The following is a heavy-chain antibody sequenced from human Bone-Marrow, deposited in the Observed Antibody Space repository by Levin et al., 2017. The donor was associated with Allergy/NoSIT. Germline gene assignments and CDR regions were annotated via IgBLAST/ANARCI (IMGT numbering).Heavy chain of an antibody. CDR2: ISAYNGNT. D-gene: IGHD3-22*01. V-gene: IGHV1-18*01. J-gene: IGHJ4*02. CDR3: ARTTYYYDSSGYYYTVVKDY. CDR1: GYTFTSYG. Sequence: ASVKVSCKASGYTFTSYGISWVRQAPGQGLEWMGWISAYNGNTNYAQKLQGRVTMTTDTSTSTAYMELRSLRSDDTAVYYCARTTYYYDSSGYYYTVVKDYWGQGTLVTVSS.